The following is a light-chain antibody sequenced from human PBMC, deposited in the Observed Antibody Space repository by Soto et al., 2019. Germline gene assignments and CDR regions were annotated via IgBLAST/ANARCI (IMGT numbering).Light chain of an antibody. CDR1: SSDVGDYNY. Sequence: QSVLTQPASVSGSPGQSITISCTGTSSDVGDYNYVSWYQQHPGKAPKLILYEVTKRPSGVPDRFSGSKSGNTASLTVSGLQAEDEADYYCSSYAGSNNFVVFGGGTKLTVL. CDR3: SSYAGSNNFVV. CDR2: EVT. J-gene: IGLJ2*01. V-gene: IGLV2-8*01.